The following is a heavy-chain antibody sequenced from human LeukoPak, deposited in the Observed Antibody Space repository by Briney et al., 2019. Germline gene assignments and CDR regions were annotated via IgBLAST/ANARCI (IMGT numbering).Heavy chain of an antibody. CDR2: IYSGGST. D-gene: IGHD3-3*01. V-gene: IGHV3-66*01. CDR1: EFSVGSNY. CDR3: ARGNGVPAATPYYDFWSGYRHFDY. Sequence: GGSLRLSCAASEFSVGSNYMTWVRQAPGKGLEWVSLIYSGGSTYYADSVKGRFTISRDNSKNTLYLQMNSLRAEDTAVYYCARGNGVPAATPYYDFWSGYRHFDYWGQGTLVTVSS. J-gene: IGHJ4*02.